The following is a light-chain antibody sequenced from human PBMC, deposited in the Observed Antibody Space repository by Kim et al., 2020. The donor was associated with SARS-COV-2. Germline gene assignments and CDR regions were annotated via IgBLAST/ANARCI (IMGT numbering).Light chain of an antibody. CDR2: GDR. CDR3: QVWDSSTEV. V-gene: IGLV3-9*01. J-gene: IGLJ1*01. Sequence: QRQTGKVTCRRDRIVSKSVHRHQQKPGQAPVLVIYGDRNRPSGTPDRFSGSNSGNTATLTISSAQAGDEADYYCQVWDSSTEVFGPGTKVTVL. CDR1: RIVSKS.